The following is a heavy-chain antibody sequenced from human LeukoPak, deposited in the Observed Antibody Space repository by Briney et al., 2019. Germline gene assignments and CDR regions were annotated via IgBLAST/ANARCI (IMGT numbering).Heavy chain of an antibody. D-gene: IGHD3-3*01. CDR2: INPNSGGT. Sequence: ASVKVSCKASGYTFTGYYMHWVRQAPGQGLEWMGWINPNSGGTNYAQKLQGRVTMTRDTSISTAYMELSRLRSDDTAVYYCARDNLRFLEWLLRKNNWFDPWGQGTLVTVSS. CDR1: GYTFTGYY. V-gene: IGHV1-2*02. CDR3: ARDNLRFLEWLLRKNNWFDP. J-gene: IGHJ5*02.